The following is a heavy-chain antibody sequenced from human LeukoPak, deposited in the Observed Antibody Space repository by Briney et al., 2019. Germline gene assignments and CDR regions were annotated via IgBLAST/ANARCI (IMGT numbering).Heavy chain of an antibody. CDR2: INHSGST. Sequence: PSETLSLTCAVYGGSFSGYYWSWIRQPPGKGLEWIGEINHSGSTNYNPSLKSRVTISVDTSKNQFSLKLSSVTAADTAVYYCARLSSSGDNWFDPWGQGTLVTVSS. CDR3: ARLSSSGDNWFDP. J-gene: IGHJ5*02. V-gene: IGHV4-34*01. D-gene: IGHD2-15*01. CDR1: GGSFSGYY.